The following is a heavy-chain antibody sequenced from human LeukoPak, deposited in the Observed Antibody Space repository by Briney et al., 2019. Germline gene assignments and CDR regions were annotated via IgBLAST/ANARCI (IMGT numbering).Heavy chain of an antibody. CDR2: ISSSSSYI. Sequence: KPGGSLRLSCAASGFTFSSYSMNWVRQAPGKGLEWVSSISSSSSYIYYADSVKGRFTISRDNAKNSLYLQMNSLRAEDTAVYYCAKDGPRIGGITARYFDYWGQGTLVTVSS. V-gene: IGHV3-21*01. CDR3: AKDGPRIGGITARYFDY. D-gene: IGHD1-7*01. J-gene: IGHJ4*02. CDR1: GFTFSSYS.